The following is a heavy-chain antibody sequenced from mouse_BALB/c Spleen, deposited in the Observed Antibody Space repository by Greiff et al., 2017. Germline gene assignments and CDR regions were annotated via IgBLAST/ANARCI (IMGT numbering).Heavy chain of an antibody. CDR2: ISDGGSYT. Sequence: EVKLVESGGGLVKPGGSLKLSCAASGFTFSDYYMYWVRQTPEKRLEWVATISDGGSYTYYPDSVKGRFTISRDNAKNNLYLQMSSLKSEDTAMYYCAREMIKDAMDYWGQGTSVTVSS. CDR1: GFTFSDYY. D-gene: IGHD2-4*01. J-gene: IGHJ4*01. CDR3: AREMIKDAMDY. V-gene: IGHV5-4*02.